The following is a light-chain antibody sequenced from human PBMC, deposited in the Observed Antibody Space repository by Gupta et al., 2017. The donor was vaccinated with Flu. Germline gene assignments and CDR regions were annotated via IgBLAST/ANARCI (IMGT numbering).Light chain of an antibody. CDR3: QQATRVPRT. V-gene: IGKV1D-12*01. CDR2: AAA. Sequence: DLPLTPSPSSVSASVGDRVTITCRASQGISSWLAWYQKKQGKATKLLHDAAACLQSGVPSRCSGRGAGKDAPRTSSSLKPEYCATYYGQQATRVPRTLGEGTKVEI. CDR1: QGISSW. J-gene: IGKJ2*01.